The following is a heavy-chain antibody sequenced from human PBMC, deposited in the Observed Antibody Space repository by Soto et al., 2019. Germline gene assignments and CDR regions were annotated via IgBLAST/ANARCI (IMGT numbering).Heavy chain of an antibody. J-gene: IGHJ5*02. CDR3: ARERHLVHAPPLNLLDL. Sequence: PSETLPLTCSVSGLSISSGGFYWSWIRHTPGKGLEWIGYMYSSGTTYYNPSLRSRLSILVETSKNQFSLKLTSVTAADTALYSCARERHLVHAPPLNLLDLWGQGIQVIGSS. D-gene: IGHD1-26*01. CDR2: MYSSGTT. V-gene: IGHV4-31*03. CDR1: GLSISSGGFY.